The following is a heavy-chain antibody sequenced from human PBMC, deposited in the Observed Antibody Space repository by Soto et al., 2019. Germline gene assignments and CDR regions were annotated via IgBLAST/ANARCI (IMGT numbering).Heavy chain of an antibody. D-gene: IGHD1-1*01. CDR2: IYYSGST. CDR3: ARLDDTTFDY. Sequence: PSETLSLTCTVSGGSISSYYWSWIRQPPGKGLEWIGYIYYSGSTNYNPSLKSRVTISVDTSKNQFSLKLSSVTAADTAVYYCARLDDTTFDYWGQGTLVTV. V-gene: IGHV4-59*08. J-gene: IGHJ4*02. CDR1: GGSISSYY.